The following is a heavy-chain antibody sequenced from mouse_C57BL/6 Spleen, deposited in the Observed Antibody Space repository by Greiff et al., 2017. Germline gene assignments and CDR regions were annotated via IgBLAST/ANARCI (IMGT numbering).Heavy chain of an antibody. CDR3: ARWGSYFFDC. CDR2: IYPGDGDT. CDR1: GYAFSSYW. J-gene: IGHJ2*01. Sequence: QVQLKESGAELVKPGASVKISCKASGYAFSSYWMNWVQQRPGKGLEWLGQIYPGDGDTTYNGKFKGKATLTADQSSSIAYMQLSRLTSEDSAIYCCARWGSYFFDCWGQGTTLTGAS. V-gene: IGHV1-80*01.